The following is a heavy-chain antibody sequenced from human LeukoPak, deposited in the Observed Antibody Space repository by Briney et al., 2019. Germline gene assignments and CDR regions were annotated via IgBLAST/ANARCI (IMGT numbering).Heavy chain of an antibody. J-gene: IGHJ4*02. CDR2: IKQDGSEK. V-gene: IGHV3-7*03. CDR3: ARDEIQLWLNY. CDR1: GFTFSSCW. Sequence: GGSLRLSCAASGFTFSSCWMSWVRQAPGKGLEWVANIKQDGSEKYYVDSVKGRFTISRDNAKNSLYLQMNSLRAEDTAVYYCARDEIQLWLNYWGQGTLVTVSS. D-gene: IGHD5-18*01.